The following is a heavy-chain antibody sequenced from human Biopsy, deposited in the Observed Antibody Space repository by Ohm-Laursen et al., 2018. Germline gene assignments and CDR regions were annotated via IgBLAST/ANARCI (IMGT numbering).Heavy chain of an antibody. D-gene: IGHD3-10*01. CDR3: AKQEGVAYGDIDY. J-gene: IGHJ4*02. Sequence: SLRLSCSASGFSFSTSGMHWVRQAPGKGLEWVAVISDDGRNKYYVDSVKGRFTISRDNSKNTLYLQMNSLRPEDTAVYYCAKQEGVAYGDIDYWGQGTLVTVSS. CDR1: GFSFSTSG. V-gene: IGHV3-30*18. CDR2: ISDDGRNK.